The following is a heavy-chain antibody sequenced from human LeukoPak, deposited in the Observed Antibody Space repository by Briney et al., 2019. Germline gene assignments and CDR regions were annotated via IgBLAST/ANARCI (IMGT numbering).Heavy chain of an antibody. Sequence: GASVKVSCKASGYTFTSYYMHWVRQAPGQGLEWMGIINPSGGSTSYAQKFQGRVTMTRDMSTSTVYMELSSLRSDDTAVYYCARDPFYGSARFNWFDPWGQGTLVTVSS. V-gene: IGHV1-46*01. CDR2: INPSGGST. CDR1: GYTFTSYY. CDR3: ARDPFYGSARFNWFDP. D-gene: IGHD3-10*01. J-gene: IGHJ5*02.